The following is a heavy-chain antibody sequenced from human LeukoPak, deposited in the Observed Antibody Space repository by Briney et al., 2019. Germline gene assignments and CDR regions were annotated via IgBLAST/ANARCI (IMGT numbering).Heavy chain of an antibody. CDR1: GFTFDDYG. CDR3: ARRTIVVVTPTEY. CDR2: IDWNGGST. J-gene: IGHJ4*02. D-gene: IGHD3-22*01. Sequence: GGSLRLSCATSGFTFDDYGMSWVRQAPGKGLEWVSGIDWNGGSTGYADSVKGRFTISRDNAKNSLYLQMNSLRAEDTAVYYCARRTIVVVTPTEYWGQGTLVTVSS. V-gene: IGHV3-20*04.